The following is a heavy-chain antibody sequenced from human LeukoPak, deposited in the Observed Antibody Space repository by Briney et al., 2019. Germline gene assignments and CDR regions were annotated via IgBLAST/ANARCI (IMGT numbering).Heavy chain of an antibody. CDR1: GGSISSSSYY. Sequence: PSETLSLTCTVSGGSISSSSYYWGWIRQPPGKGLEWIGSIYHSGSTYYNPSLKSRVTISVDTSKNQFSLKLSSVTAADTAVYYCARVAWENDYCSGGSCYSLVSQFDYWGQGTLVTVSS. CDR3: ARVAWENDYCSGGSCYSLVSQFDY. J-gene: IGHJ4*02. CDR2: IYHSGST. V-gene: IGHV4-39*07. D-gene: IGHD2-15*01.